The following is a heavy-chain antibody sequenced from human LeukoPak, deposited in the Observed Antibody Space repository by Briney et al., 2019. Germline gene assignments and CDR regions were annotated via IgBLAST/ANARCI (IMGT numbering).Heavy chain of an antibody. CDR2: ISSRGSAI. CDR1: GFTFSTYE. V-gene: IGHV3-48*03. CDR3: ARGATWIQLWTYSYYFDY. J-gene: IGHJ4*02. D-gene: IGHD5-18*01. Sequence: QSGGSLRLSCAASGFTFSTYEMNWVRQAPGKGLEWVSYISSRGSAIYYADSVKGRFTISRDIAKTSLYLQMNGLRAEDTAIYYCARGATWIQLWTYSYYFDYWGQGTLVTVSS.